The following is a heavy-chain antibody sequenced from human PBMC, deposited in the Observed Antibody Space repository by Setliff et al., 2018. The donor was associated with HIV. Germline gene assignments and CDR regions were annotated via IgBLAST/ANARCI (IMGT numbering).Heavy chain of an antibody. J-gene: IGHJ6*03. D-gene: IGHD3-10*01. CDR3: ARARGLLPYYYLDV. V-gene: IGHV4-61*10. CDR1: GGSISSGSYY. CDR2: IYYSGST. Sequence: SETLSLTCSVSGGSISSGSYYWSWIRQPAGKGLEWIGYIYYSGSTNYNPSLKSRVTMSLDTSRSQFSLKLSSVTAADTAVYYCARARGLLPYYYLDVWGKGTTVTVSS.